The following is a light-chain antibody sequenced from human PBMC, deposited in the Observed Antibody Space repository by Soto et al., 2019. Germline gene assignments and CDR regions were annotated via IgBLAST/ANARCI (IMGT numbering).Light chain of an antibody. CDR2: LGS. J-gene: IGKJ2*01. CDR1: QSLLHSNGYNY. V-gene: IGKV2-28*01. CDR3: MQALQTSYT. Sequence: DLVMTQSPLSLPVTPGEPASISCRSSQSLLHSNGYNYLDWYLQKPGQSPQLLIYLGSNRASGVPDRFSGSGSGPDFTLKISRVEAEDVGVYYCMQALQTSYTFGQGTKLEIK.